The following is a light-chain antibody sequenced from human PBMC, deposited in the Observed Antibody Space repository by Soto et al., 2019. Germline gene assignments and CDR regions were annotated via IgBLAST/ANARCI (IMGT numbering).Light chain of an antibody. J-gene: IGKJ1*01. CDR3: QLYGTPTKT. V-gene: IGKV3-20*01. CDR1: QSVRSR. CDR2: GAS. Sequence: ESVMTQSPGTLSLSPGERATLSCRASQSVRSRLDWYQQKTGQAPRLLIYGASTRATGIAESFSGSGYGTDLTTTISRMANEDFAVYYCQLYGTPTKTFGQGTKVDIK.